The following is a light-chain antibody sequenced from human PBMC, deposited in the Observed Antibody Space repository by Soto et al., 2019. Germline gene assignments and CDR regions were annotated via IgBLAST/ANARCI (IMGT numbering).Light chain of an antibody. CDR2: GAS. J-gene: IGKJ4*01. CDR1: QSVSSNY. CDR3: QQYGSSQVT. V-gene: IGKV3-20*01. Sequence: EIVLTQSPGTLSLSPGDRATLSCRASQSVSSNYLAWYQQKPGQAPRLLIYGASSRATGIPDRFSGSGSGTDFILTISRLEPEDFAVYYCQQYGSSQVTFGGGTKVEIK.